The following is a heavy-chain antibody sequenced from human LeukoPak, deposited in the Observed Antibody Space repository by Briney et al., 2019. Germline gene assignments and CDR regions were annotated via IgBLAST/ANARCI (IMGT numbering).Heavy chain of an antibody. D-gene: IGHD3-10*01. V-gene: IGHV3-43D*03. CDR2: ISWDGAST. CDR3: AKDNQIYGSGSYYNVNQYYGMDV. CDR1: GFTFDEYA. J-gene: IGHJ6*02. Sequence: GGSLRLSCATSGFTFDEYAMHWVRRAPGKGLEWVCLISWDGASTYYVDSVKGRFTISRDSRKNSLYLQMNSLTTEDTALYYCAKDNQIYGSGSYYNVNQYYGMDVWGQGTTVTVSS.